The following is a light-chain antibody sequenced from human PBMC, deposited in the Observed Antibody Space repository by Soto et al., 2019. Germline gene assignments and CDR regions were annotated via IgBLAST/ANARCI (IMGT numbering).Light chain of an antibody. J-gene: IGKJ5*01. CDR2: DAS. Sequence: EIVLTQSPATLSLSPGERATLSCRASQSVSRYLAWYQQKPGQAPRLLIYDASNRATGIPARFSGSGSGTGFTLTISSLEPEDFAVYYCQQRSNWPITFGQGTRLEIK. CDR1: QSVSRY. CDR3: QQRSNWPIT. V-gene: IGKV3-11*01.